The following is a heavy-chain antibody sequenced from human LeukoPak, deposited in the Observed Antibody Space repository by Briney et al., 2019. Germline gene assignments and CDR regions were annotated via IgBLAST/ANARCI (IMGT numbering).Heavy chain of an antibody. D-gene: IGHD1-1*01. CDR2: VGRDGDIT. J-gene: IGHJ4*02. CDR1: GFPFNAYT. CDR3: AKGLVGTTLVDS. Sequence: GGSLRLSCAASGFPFNAYTMHWVRQAPGKGLEWVSLVGRDGDITYYADSLKGRFTISRDNSKNSLYLQMNSLRSEDTAFYYCAKGLVGTTLVDSWGQGTLVTVSS. V-gene: IGHV3-43*01.